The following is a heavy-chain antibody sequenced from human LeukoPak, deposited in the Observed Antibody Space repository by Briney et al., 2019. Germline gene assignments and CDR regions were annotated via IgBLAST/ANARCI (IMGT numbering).Heavy chain of an antibody. J-gene: IGHJ4*02. D-gene: IGHD2-2*01. CDR2: IYYAGST. Sequence: SETLSLTRNVSVDFLRSSSSYWSWIRVPPGKGLEWIDSIYYAGSTYYNPSVKSRVTLSVDTSNNQFCMTLRSVTAAGPAFYCRARVARCTSCFDVDYWGQGTLVTVSS. CDR1: VDFLRSSSSY. V-gene: IGHV4-39*07. CDR3: ARVARCTSCFDVDY.